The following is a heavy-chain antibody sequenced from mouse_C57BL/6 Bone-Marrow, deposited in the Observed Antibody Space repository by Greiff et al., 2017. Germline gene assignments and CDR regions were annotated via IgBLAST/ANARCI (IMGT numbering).Heavy chain of an antibody. Sequence: VQLKQPGAELVMPGASVKLSCKASGYTFTSYWMHWVKQRPGQGLEWIGEIDPSDSYTNYNQKFKGKSTLTVDKSSSTAYMQLSGLTSEDSAVYYCARVGSWFAYGGQGTLVTVSA. CDR3: ARVGSWFAY. J-gene: IGHJ3*01. V-gene: IGHV1-69*01. CDR2: IDPSDSYT. CDR1: GYTFTSYW.